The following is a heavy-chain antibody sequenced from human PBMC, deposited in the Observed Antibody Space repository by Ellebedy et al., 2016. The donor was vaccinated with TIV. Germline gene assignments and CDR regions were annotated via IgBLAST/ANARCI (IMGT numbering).Heavy chain of an antibody. J-gene: IGHJ4*02. CDR2: IYPRDSDT. CDR1: GYSFTNYW. V-gene: IGHV5-51*01. Sequence: GESLKISCQASGYSFTNYWIGWVRQMPGKGLEWMGIIYPRDSDTTYSPSFQGQITISADKSINTAYLQWSSLKASDTAIYFCARLDRDYFDYWGQGTLVTVSS. CDR3: ARLDRDYFDY.